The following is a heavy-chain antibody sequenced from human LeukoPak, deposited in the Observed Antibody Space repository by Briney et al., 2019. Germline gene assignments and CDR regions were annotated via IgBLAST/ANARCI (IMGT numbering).Heavy chain of an antibody. J-gene: IGHJ4*02. CDR3: AGSSGWARYFDY. V-gene: IGHV3-7*05. CDR1: GDYW. D-gene: IGHD6-19*01. Sequence: GGSLRLSCAASGDYWMSWVRQAPGKGLEWVANIKQDGSEKYYMDSVKGRFTISRDNAKNSLYLQMNSLRAEDTAVYYCAGSSGWARYFDYWGQGTLVTVSS. CDR2: IKQDGSEK.